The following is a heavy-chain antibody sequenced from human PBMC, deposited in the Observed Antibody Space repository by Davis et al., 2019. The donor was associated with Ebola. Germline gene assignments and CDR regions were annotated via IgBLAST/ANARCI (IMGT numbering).Heavy chain of an antibody. D-gene: IGHD3-3*01. V-gene: IGHV3-23*01. CDR1: VITFSGYA. J-gene: IGHJ6*04. Sequence: GGSLRLSCTDSVITFSGYAMTWVRQAPGKGLEWVSGISGSGDSTYYADSVKGRFSISRDNSKKTLYLQMNSLRAEDTAVYYCARSGLSFGVVKYHYGMDVWGKGTTVTVSS. CDR3: ARSGLSFGVVKYHYGMDV. CDR2: ISGSGDST.